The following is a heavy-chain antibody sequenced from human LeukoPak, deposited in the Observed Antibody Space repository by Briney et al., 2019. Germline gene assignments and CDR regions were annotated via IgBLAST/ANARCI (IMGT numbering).Heavy chain of an antibody. Sequence: GGSLRLTCAASGFTFSNYAMNWVRQAPEKGLEWVSTIHGGGDVTYYADSVKGRFTISRDNSRNTLYLQMNSLRAEDTAVYYCAKGPFVVAPAALDYWGQGTLVTVSS. CDR2: IHGGGDVT. D-gene: IGHD2-2*01. CDR1: GFTFSNYA. V-gene: IGHV3-23*01. J-gene: IGHJ4*02. CDR3: AKGPFVVAPAALDY.